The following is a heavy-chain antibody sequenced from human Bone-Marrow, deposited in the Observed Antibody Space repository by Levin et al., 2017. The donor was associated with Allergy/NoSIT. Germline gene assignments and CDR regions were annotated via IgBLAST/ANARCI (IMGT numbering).Heavy chain of an antibody. V-gene: IGHV3-9*01. CDR2: VSWNSGSI. CDR3: AKDIEPDIVTTASAFDC. D-gene: IGHD5-12*01. CDR1: GFTFHDYA. Sequence: SGGSLRLSCAASGFTFHDYAMHWVRQAPGKGLEWVSGVSWNSGSIGYADSVKGRFTISRDNAKNSLSLQMNSLRPEDTALYYCAKDIEPDIVTTASAFDCWGQGTLVTVSS. J-gene: IGHJ4*02.